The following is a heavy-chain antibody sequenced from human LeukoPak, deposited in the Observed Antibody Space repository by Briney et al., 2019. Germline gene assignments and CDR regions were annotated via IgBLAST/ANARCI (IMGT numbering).Heavy chain of an antibody. J-gene: IGHJ4*02. CDR1: GFTFSTYA. CDR3: ARGPAYGDFTDFFDY. V-gene: IGHV3-23*01. Sequence: GGSLRLSCAASGFTFSTYAMSWVRQAPGKGLEWVSAIGGSGGSTYYADSVKGRFTISRDNSKNTLYLQMNSLRAEDTAVYYCARGPAYGDFTDFFDYWGQGTLVTVSS. CDR2: IGGSGGST. D-gene: IGHD4-17*01.